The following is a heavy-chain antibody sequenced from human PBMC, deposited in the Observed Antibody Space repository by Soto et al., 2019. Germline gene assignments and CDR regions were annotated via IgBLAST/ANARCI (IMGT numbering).Heavy chain of an antibody. J-gene: IGHJ5*02. Sequence: GGSLRLSCAASGFTFSSYDMHWVRQATGKGLEWVSAIGTAGDTYYPGSVKGRFTISRENAKNSLYLQMNSLRAGDTAVYYCARGYCSSTSCYSSDNWFDPWGQGTLVTVSS. CDR2: IGTAGDT. CDR3: ARGYCSSTSCYSSDNWFDP. D-gene: IGHD2-2*01. CDR1: GFTFSSYD. V-gene: IGHV3-13*01.